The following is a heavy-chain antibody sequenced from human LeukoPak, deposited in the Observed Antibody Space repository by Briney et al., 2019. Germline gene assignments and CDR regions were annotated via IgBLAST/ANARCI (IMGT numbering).Heavy chain of an antibody. CDR3: ARDLGNYYDSSGYYYVTPNAFDI. J-gene: IGHJ3*02. CDR2: INTYNGKT. V-gene: IGHV1-18*01. Sequence: ASVKVSCKASGYTFTSYGISYVRQAPGQGLEWMGWINTYNGKTKYVENFQGRVTMTTDKSTSTAYMELSSLRSEDTAVYYCARDLGNYYDSSGYYYVTPNAFDIWGQGTMVTVSS. CDR1: GYTFTSYG. D-gene: IGHD3-22*01.